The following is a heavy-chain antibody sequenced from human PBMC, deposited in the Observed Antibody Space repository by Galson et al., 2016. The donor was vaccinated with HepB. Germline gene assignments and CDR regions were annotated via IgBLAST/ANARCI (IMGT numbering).Heavy chain of an antibody. D-gene: IGHD3-9*01. J-gene: IGHJ5*02. CDR2: ISYDGSNK. CDR3: ARLQDRTYEDILTGDKKGYWFDT. V-gene: IGHV3-30*03. CDR1: GFTFSNYG. Sequence: SLRLSCAASGFTFSNYGMHWVRQAPGKGLEWVAVISYDGSNKEYADSVKGRFTISRDNSKNTLYLQMNSLRAEDTAVYYCARLQDRTYEDILTGDKKGYWFDTWGQGTLVTVSS.